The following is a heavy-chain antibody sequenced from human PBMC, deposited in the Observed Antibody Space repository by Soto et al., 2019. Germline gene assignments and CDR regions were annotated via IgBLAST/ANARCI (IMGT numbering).Heavy chain of an antibody. CDR1: GGTFSSYA. J-gene: IGHJ3*02. CDR2: IIPIFGTA. CDR3: ARAKWSHDAFDI. D-gene: IGHD2-8*01. Sequence: GASVKVSCKAFGGTFSSYAISWVRQAPGQGLEWMGGIIPIFGTANYAQKFQGRVTITADESTSTAYMELSSLRSEDTAVYYCARAKWSHDAFDIWGQGTMVTVSS. V-gene: IGHV1-69*13.